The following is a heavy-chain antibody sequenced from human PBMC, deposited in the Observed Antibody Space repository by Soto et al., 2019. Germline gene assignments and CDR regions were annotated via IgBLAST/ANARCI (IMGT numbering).Heavy chain of an antibody. V-gene: IGHV5-51*01. CDR3: ARRLYYYYKSGLYVGWFDP. J-gene: IGHJ5*02. CDR1: GYSFTSYW. Sequence: GESLKISCKGSGYSFTSYWIGWVRQMPGKGLEWMGIIYPGDSDTRYSPSFQGQVTISADKSISTAYLQWSSLKASDSAMYYCARRLYYYYKSGLYVGWFDPWGQGTLVTVSS. D-gene: IGHD3-22*01. CDR2: IYPGDSDT.